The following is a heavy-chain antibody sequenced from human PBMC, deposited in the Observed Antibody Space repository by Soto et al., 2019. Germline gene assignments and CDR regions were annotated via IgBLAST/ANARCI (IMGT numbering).Heavy chain of an antibody. Sequence: SETLSLTCAVYGGSFSGYYWSWLRQPPGKGLEWIGEINHSGSTNYNPSLKSRVTISVDTSKNQFSLKLSSVTAADTAVYYCARSYSSAEENWFDPWGQGTLVTVSS. CDR3: ARSYSSAEENWFDP. J-gene: IGHJ5*02. V-gene: IGHV4-34*01. D-gene: IGHD6-25*01. CDR2: INHSGST. CDR1: GGSFSGYY.